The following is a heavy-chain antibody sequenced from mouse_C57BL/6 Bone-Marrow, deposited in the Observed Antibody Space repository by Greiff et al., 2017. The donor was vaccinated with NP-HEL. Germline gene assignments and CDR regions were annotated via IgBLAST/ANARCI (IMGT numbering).Heavy chain of an antibody. CDR1: GYTFTSYW. J-gene: IGHJ2*01. CDR3: ANSITTVVATDYFDY. Sequence: QVQLQQPGAELVKPGASVQLSCKASGYTFTSYWMHWVKQRPGQGLEWIGMIHPNSGSTNYNEKFKSKATLTVDKSSSTAYMQLSSLTSEDSAVYYCANSITTVVATDYFDYWGQGTTLTVSS. CDR2: IHPNSGST. V-gene: IGHV1-64*01. D-gene: IGHD1-1*01.